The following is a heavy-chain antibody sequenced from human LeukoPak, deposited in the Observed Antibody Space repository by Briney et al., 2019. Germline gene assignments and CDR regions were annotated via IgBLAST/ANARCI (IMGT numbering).Heavy chain of an antibody. CDR2: IYHSGST. J-gene: IGHJ4*02. CDR3: ARGALNDYVWGSYRYYFDY. D-gene: IGHD3-16*02. CDR1: GGSISSGGYS. V-gene: IGHV4-30-2*01. Sequence: TLSLTCAVSGGSISSGGYSWSWIRQPPGKGLEWIGYIYHSGSTYYNPSLKSRVTISVDRSKNQFSLKLSSVTAADTAVYYCARGALNDYVWGSYRYYFDYWGQGTLVTVSS.